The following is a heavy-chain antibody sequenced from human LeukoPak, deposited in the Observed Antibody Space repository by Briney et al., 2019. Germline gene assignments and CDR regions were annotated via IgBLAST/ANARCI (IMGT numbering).Heavy chain of an antibody. CDR1: GYTFTGYY. J-gene: IGHJ5*02. CDR2: INPNSGGT. V-gene: IGHV1-2*02. Sequence: ASVKVSCKASGYTFTGYYMHWVRQAPGQGLEWMGWINPNSGGTNYAQKFQGRVTMTRDTSISTAYMELSRLRSDDTAVYYCARGPDCSSTSCYRRNWFDPWGQGTLVTVSS. D-gene: IGHD2-2*02. CDR3: ARGPDCSSTSCYRRNWFDP.